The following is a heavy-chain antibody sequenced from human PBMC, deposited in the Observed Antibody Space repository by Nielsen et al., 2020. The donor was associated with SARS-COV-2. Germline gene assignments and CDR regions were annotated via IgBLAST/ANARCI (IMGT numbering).Heavy chain of an antibody. CDR1: GGTFSSYI. CDR3: AREQEAGGNYYYGMDV. CDR2: IIPILGIA. J-gene: IGHJ6*02. Sequence: SVKVSCKASGGTFSSYIISWVRQAPGQGLEWMGRIIPILGIANYAQKFQGRVTITADKSTSTAYMELSSLRSEDTAVYYCAREQEAGGNYYYGMDVWGQGTTVTVSS. D-gene: IGHD3-16*01. V-gene: IGHV1-69*04.